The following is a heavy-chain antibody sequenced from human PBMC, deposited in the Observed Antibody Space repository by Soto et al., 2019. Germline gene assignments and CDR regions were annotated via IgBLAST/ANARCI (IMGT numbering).Heavy chain of an antibody. Sequence: GESLKISCKGSGYSFTNYWIGWVRQMPGKVLEWMGLISPSDSATRYSPSFQGQVTISADKSISTAYLQWSSLKASDTAVYYCARQAFYDILTGSVYGMDVWGQGXTVTVYS. J-gene: IGHJ6*02. D-gene: IGHD3-9*01. CDR1: GYSFTNYW. V-gene: IGHV5-51*01. CDR3: ARQAFYDILTGSVYGMDV. CDR2: ISPSDSAT.